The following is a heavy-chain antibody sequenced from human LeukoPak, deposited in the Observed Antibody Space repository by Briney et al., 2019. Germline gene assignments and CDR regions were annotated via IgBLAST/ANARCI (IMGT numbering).Heavy chain of an antibody. J-gene: IGHJ4*02. CDR3: ARERPFYCSGGSCYSDY. Sequence: GGSLSLSCAASGFTFSSYWMSWVRQAPGKGLEWVANIKQDGSEKYYVDSVKGRFTISRDNAKNSLYLQMNSLRAEDTAVYYCARERPFYCSGGSCYSDYWGQGTLVTVSS. CDR1: GFTFSSYW. CDR2: IKQDGSEK. V-gene: IGHV3-7*01. D-gene: IGHD2-15*01.